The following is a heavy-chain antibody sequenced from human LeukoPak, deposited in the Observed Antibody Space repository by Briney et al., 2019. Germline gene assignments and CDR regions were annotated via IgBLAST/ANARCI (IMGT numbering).Heavy chain of an antibody. V-gene: IGHV4-39*01. Sequence: PSETLSVTCTVSGGSISSSSYYWGWIRQPPGKGLEWIGSIYYSGSTYYNPSLKSRVTISVDTSKNQFSLKLSSVTAADTAVYYCARRLSNDYWGQGTLVTVSS. J-gene: IGHJ4*02. D-gene: IGHD5/OR15-5a*01. CDR2: IYYSGST. CDR1: GGSISSSSYY. CDR3: ARRLSNDY.